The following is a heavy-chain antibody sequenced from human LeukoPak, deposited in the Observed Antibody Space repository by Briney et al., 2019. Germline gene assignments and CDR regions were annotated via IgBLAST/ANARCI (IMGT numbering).Heavy chain of an antibody. CDR1: GFTFSNAW. D-gene: IGHD6-6*01. Sequence: GGSLRLSCAASGFTFSNAWMSWVRQAPGKGLEWVSYISSSSSTIYYADSVKGRFTISRDNAKNSLYLQMNSLRAEDTAVYYCARDSRKYSSSSSHFDYWGQGTLVTVSS. CDR3: ARDSRKYSSSSSHFDY. V-gene: IGHV3-48*01. CDR2: ISSSSSTI. J-gene: IGHJ4*02.